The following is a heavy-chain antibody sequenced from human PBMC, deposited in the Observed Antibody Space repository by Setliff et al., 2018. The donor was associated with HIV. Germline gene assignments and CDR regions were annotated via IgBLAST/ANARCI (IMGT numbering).Heavy chain of an antibody. V-gene: IGHV4-59*11. J-gene: IGHJ1*01. CDR1: GGSMTTHF. CDR2: VYYSGST. D-gene: IGHD3-3*01. CDR3: ARDISEGFFLERASEH. Sequence: LSLTCTVSGGSMTTHFWSWIRQPPGKGLEWIGSVYYSGSTNYNPSLKSRVTISLDTSENQFSLNLNSVTAADTAVYYCARDISEGFFLERASEHWSQGTLVTVPQ.